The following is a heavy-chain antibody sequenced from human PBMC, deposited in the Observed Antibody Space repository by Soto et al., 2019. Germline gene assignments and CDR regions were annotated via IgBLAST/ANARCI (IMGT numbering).Heavy chain of an antibody. CDR3: AGLDSSSSPFDY. CDR1: GFTFSSYG. CDR2: ITYDGSNK. D-gene: IGHD3-22*01. V-gene: IGHV3-30*03. Sequence: GGSLRLSCAASGFTFSSYGMNWVRQAPGKGLEWVAVITYDGSNKYYADSVKGRFTISRDNSKNTLYLQMNSLRAEDTAVYYCAGLDSSSSPFDYWGQGTLVTVSS. J-gene: IGHJ4*02.